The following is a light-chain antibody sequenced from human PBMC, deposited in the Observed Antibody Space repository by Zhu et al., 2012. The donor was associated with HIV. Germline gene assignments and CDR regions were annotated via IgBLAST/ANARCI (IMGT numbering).Light chain of an antibody. CDR2: DAS. CDR1: RSVSSF. CDR3: QQRVNWPLT. Sequence: IVLTQSPATLSLSPGERATVSCRASRSVSSFSAWYQQKPGQAPRLLIYDASKRAAGIPPRFSGSGSGTDFTLTISSLEPEDFAVYYCQQRVNWPLTFGGGTKGGDQT. V-gene: IGKV3-11*01. J-gene: IGKJ4*01.